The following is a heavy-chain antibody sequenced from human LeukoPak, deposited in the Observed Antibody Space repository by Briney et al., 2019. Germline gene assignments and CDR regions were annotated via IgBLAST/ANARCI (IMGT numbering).Heavy chain of an antibody. CDR3: AKHRNEWLRHDAFDI. V-gene: IGHV3-23*01. J-gene: IGHJ3*02. Sequence: QSGGSLRLSWAASGFTFSSYAMSWVRQAPGKGLEWVSAISGSGGSTYYADSVKGRFTISRDNSKNTLYLQMNSLRAEDTAVYYCAKHRNEWLRHDAFDIWGQGTMVTVSS. CDR2: ISGSGGST. D-gene: IGHD5-12*01. CDR1: GFTFSSYA.